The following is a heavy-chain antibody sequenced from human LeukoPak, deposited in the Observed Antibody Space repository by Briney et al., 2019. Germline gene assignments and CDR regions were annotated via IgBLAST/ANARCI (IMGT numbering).Heavy chain of an antibody. J-gene: IGHJ6*03. CDR1: GGSFSGYY. Sequence: SETLSLTCAVYGGSFSGYYWSWIRQPPGKGLEWIGEINHSGSTNYNPSLKSRVTISVDTSKNQFSLKLSSVTAADTAVYYCARERSHDSSGYYGYYYYMDVWGKGTTVTVSS. CDR3: ARERSHDSSGYYGYYYYMDV. D-gene: IGHD3-22*01. CDR2: INHSGST. V-gene: IGHV4-34*01.